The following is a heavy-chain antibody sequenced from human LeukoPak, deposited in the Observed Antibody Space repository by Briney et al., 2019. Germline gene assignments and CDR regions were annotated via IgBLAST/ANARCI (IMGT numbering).Heavy chain of an antibody. CDR2: ISSSSSYI. CDR1: GFTFSSYS. Sequence: PGGSLRLSCAASGFTFSSYSMNWVRQAPGKGLEWVSSISSSSSYIYYADSVKGRFTISRDNAKNSLYLQMNSLRAEDTAVYYCAGPMGRGVNWFDPLGQGTLVTVSS. CDR3: AGPMGRGVNWFDP. D-gene: IGHD3-10*01. V-gene: IGHV3-21*01. J-gene: IGHJ5*02.